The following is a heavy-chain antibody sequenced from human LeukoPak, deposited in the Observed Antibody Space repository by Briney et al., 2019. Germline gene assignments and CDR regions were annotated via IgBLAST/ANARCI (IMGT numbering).Heavy chain of an antibody. CDR1: GGSISSSSYY. D-gene: IGHD3-10*02. J-gene: IGHJ6*03. CDR3: ARECSGSYRYYYYYYMDV. Sequence: PSETLSLTCTVSGGSISSSSYYWGWIRQPPGKGLEWIGEINHSGSTNYNPSLKSRVTISVDTSKNQFSLKLSSVTAADTAVYYCARECSGSYRYYYYYYMDVWGKGTTVTISS. CDR2: INHSGST. V-gene: IGHV4-39*07.